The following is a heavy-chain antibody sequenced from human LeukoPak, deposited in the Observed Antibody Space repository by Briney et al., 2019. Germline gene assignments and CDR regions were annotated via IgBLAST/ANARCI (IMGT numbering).Heavy chain of an antibody. CDR1: GGSISNYY. Sequence: ETLSLTCTVSGGSISNYYWTWIRQPPGKGLEWIGYVYYNGDSNYNPSLKSRVTISVDTSKNQFSLKLTSVTTADTAMYYCARDYGGNSGFDYWGQGTLVTVSS. V-gene: IGHV4-59*01. J-gene: IGHJ4*02. D-gene: IGHD4-23*01. CDR3: ARDYGGNSGFDY. CDR2: VYYNGDS.